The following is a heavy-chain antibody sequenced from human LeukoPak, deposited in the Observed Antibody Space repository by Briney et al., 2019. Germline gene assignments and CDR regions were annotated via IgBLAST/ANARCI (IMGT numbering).Heavy chain of an antibody. CDR1: GFTFSSYA. J-gene: IGHJ4*02. CDR2: ISSNGGST. D-gene: IGHD3-10*01. CDR3: ARAGSGSYYNAPDY. Sequence: GGSLRLSCAASGFTFSSYAMHWVRQAPGKGLEYVSAISSNGGSTHYANSVKGRFTISGDNSKNTLYLQMGSLRAEDMAVYYCARAGSGSYYNAPDYWGQGTLVTVSS. V-gene: IGHV3-64*01.